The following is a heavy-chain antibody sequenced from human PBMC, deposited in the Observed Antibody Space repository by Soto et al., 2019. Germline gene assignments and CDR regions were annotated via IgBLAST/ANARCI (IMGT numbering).Heavy chain of an antibody. CDR1: GFSLTTSGVG. V-gene: IGHV2-5*02. J-gene: IGHJ4*02. CDR2: LYGDDDN. Sequence: QITLKESGPTLVKPTQTLTLTCTFSGFSLTTSGVGVGWIRQPPGKALEWLALLYGDDDNQYSPSLRNRLTLTKDTSKNQVVLTMTNMDPVDTATYYCAHGSGWLFDYWGQGTLVTVSS. CDR3: AHGSGWLFDY. D-gene: IGHD6-19*01.